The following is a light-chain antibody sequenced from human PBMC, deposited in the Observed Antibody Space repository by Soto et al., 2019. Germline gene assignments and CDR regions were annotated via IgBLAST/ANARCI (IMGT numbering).Light chain of an antibody. CDR2: GAS. Sequence: EIVLTQSPGTLSLSPGERATLSCRASQSVSSTYLAWYQQKPGQAPRLLIYGASSRATGIPDRFSGSGSGTDFTLTISRLEPEDFAVYYCQQYDSSRLFGGGTXVDIK. CDR3: QQYDSSRL. CDR1: QSVSSTY. J-gene: IGKJ4*01. V-gene: IGKV3-20*01.